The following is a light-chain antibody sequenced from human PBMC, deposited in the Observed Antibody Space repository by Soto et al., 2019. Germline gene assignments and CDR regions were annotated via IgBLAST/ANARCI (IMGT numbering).Light chain of an antibody. Sequence: EIVLTQSPGTQSLSQEKRANLSCRTSQSVSCSYLAWYQQKLGQVPRLLIYGASSRATGIPDRFSGSGFGTDFTLTISRLEPEDFAVYYCQQYGSSPLTVGGGTKVDIK. CDR3: QQYGSSPLT. V-gene: IGKV3-20*01. CDR1: QSVSCSY. J-gene: IGKJ4*01. CDR2: GAS.